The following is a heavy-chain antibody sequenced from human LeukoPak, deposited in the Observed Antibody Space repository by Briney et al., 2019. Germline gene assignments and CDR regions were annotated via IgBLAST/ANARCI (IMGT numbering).Heavy chain of an antibody. CDR3: ARVVYRGENWFDP. J-gene: IGHJ5*02. CDR1: GGSISSYY. CDR2: IYTSGSI. V-gene: IGHV4-4*07. Sequence: SETLSLTCTVSGGSISSYYWSWIRQPAGKGLEWIGRIYTSGSITYNPSLKSRVSMSVDTSKNQCSLKLTSVTAADTAVYYCARVVYRGENWFDPWGPGTLVTVSS. D-gene: IGHD3-10*01.